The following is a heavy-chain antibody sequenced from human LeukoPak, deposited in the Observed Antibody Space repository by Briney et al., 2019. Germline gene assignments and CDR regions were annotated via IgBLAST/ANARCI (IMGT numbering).Heavy chain of an antibody. D-gene: IGHD1-26*01. J-gene: IGHJ6*03. Sequence: SETLSLTCTVSGGSISSYYWSWIRQPPGKGLEWIGEINHSGSTNYNPSLKSRVTISVDTSKNQFSLKLSSVTAADTAVYYCARDGVEWELSNYYYYMDVWGKGTTVTVSS. CDR3: ARDGVEWELSNYYYYMDV. V-gene: IGHV4-34*01. CDR2: INHSGST. CDR1: GGSISSYY.